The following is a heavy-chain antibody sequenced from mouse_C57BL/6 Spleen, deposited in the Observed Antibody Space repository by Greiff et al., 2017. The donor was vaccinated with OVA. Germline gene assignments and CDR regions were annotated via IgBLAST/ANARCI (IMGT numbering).Heavy chain of an antibody. D-gene: IGHD1-1*01. V-gene: IGHV1-52*01. CDR1: GYTFTSYW. Sequence: VQLQQPGAELVRPGSSVKLSCKASGYTFTSYWMHWVKQRPIQGLEWIGNIDPSDSETHYNQKFKDKATLTVDKSSSTAYMQLSSLTSEDSAVYYCARMILRSLHYFDYWGQGTTLTVAS. CDR2: IDPSDSET. J-gene: IGHJ2*01. CDR3: ARMILRSLHYFDY.